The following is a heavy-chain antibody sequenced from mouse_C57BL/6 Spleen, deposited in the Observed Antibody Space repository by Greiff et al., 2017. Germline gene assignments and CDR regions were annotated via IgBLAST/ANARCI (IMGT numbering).Heavy chain of an antibody. J-gene: IGHJ2*01. CDR2: IYPGSGNN. CDR3: ARDYGNYYFDY. CDR1: GYSFTSYY. V-gene: IGHV1-66*01. Sequence: VQLQQSGPELVKPGASVKISCKASGYSFTSYYIHWVKQRPGQGLEWIGWIYPGSGNNKYNEKFKGKATLTADTSSSTAYMQLSSLTSEDSAVYYCARDYGNYYFDYWGQGTTLTVSS. D-gene: IGHD2-1*01.